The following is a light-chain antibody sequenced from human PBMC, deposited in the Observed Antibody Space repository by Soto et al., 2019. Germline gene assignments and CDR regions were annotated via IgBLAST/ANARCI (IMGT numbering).Light chain of an antibody. CDR2: ANN. CDR3: QSYDSSLSGSGV. Sequence: QSLLTQPPSVSGAPGQRVTISCSGSSSNIGAGYDVHWYQQLPGTAPKLLISANNIRPSGVPDRFSGSKSGTSASLAITGLQAEDEADYYCQSYDSSLSGSGVFGGGTKVTVL. V-gene: IGLV1-40*01. CDR1: SSNIGAGYD. J-gene: IGLJ3*02.